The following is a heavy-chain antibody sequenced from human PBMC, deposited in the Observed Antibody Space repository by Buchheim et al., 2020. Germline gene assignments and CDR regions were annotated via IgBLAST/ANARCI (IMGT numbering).Heavy chain of an antibody. V-gene: IGHV4-34*01. D-gene: IGHD1-14*01. CDR2: INHSGST. CDR1: GGSFSGYY. J-gene: IGHJ4*02. CDR3: ARGPEWHSFGYFDY. Sequence: QVQLQQWGAGLLKPSETLSLTCAVYGGSFSGYYWSWIRQPPGKGLEWIGEINHSGSTNYNPSLKSRVTISVDTSKNQFSLQLSSVTAADTAVYYCARGPEWHSFGYFDYWGQGTL.